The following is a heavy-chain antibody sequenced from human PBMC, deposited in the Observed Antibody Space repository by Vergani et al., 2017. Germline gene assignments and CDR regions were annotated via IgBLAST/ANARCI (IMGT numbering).Heavy chain of an antibody. D-gene: IGHD6-13*01. J-gene: IGHJ4*02. V-gene: IGHV3-9*01. CDR2: ISWNSGSI. CDR1: GFTFDDYA. CDR3: ARGKVLAADFDY. Sequence: EVQLVESGGGLVQPGRSLRLSCAASGFTFDDYAMHWVRQAPGKGLEWVSGISWNSGSIGYADSVKGRFTISRDNAKNSLYLQMNSLRAEDTALYYCARGKVLAADFDYWGQGTLVTVSS.